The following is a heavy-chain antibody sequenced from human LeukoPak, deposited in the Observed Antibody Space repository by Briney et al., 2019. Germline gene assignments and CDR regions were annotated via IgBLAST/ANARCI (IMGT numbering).Heavy chain of an antibody. D-gene: IGHD6-13*01. V-gene: IGHV5-51*01. J-gene: IGHJ4*02. CDR2: IYPGDSDT. CDR1: GYSFTSYW. Sequence: GESLKISCKASGYSFTSYWIGWVRQMPGKGLEWMGIIYPGDSDTRYSPSFQGQVTISADKSISTAYLRWSSLKASDTAMYYCARHTVPGIAAAGMNYWGQGTLVTVSS. CDR3: ARHTVPGIAAAGMNY.